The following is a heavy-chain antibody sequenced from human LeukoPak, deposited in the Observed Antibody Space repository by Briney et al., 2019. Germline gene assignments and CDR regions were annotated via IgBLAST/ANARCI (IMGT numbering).Heavy chain of an antibody. V-gene: IGHV3-48*01. Sequence: GGSLRLSCAASGFSFSSYSMNWVRQAPGKGLEWVAYIAYTGTIHYADSVRGRFAISRDNAKNSLYLELNSLRVEDTAVYYCARDPHSLDYWGQGTRVTVSS. CDR2: IAYTGTI. J-gene: IGHJ4*02. CDR3: ARDPHSLDY. CDR1: GFSFSSYS.